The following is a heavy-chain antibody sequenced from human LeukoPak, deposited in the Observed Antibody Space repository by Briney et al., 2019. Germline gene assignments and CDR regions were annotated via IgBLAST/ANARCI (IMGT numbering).Heavy chain of an antibody. CDR2: ISGSGGST. J-gene: IGHJ3*01. D-gene: IGHD1-1*01. CDR3: AKEAVLRYNWNDEPKDY. Sequence: GGSLRLSCAASGFTFSSYAMSWVRQAPGKGLEWVPAISGSGGSTYYADSVKGRFTISRDNSKNTLYLQMNSLRAEDTAVYYCAKEAVLRYNWNDEPKDYWGQGTVVTVSS. CDR1: GFTFSSYA. V-gene: IGHV3-23*01.